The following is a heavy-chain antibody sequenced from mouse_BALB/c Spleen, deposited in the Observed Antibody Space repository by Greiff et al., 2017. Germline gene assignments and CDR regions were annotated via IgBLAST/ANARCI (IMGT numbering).Heavy chain of an antibody. CDR2: INPSTGYT. Sequence: QVQLQQSGAELAKPGASVKMSCKASGYTFTSYWMHWVKQRPGQGLEWIGYINPSTGYTEYNQKFKDKATLTADKSSSTAYMQLSSLTSEDSAVYYCARSPSTMITTGFAYWGQGTLVTVSA. D-gene: IGHD2-4*01. CDR1: GYTFTSYW. V-gene: IGHV1-7*01. J-gene: IGHJ3*01. CDR3: ARSPSTMITTGFAY.